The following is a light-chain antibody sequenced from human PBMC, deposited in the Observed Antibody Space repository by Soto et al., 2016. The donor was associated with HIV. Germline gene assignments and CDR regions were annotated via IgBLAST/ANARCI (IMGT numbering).Light chain of an antibody. CDR3: QQYYNVPLT. Sequence: DIQMTQSPSSLSASVGDRVTITCQASHDISNYLSWYHQKPGEAPKLLIYDASNLETGVPSRFSGSGSGTDLTFTISSPQPEDIATYYCQQYYNVPLTFGGGTKMEIK. J-gene: IGKJ4*01. V-gene: IGKV1-33*01. CDR1: HDISNY. CDR2: DAS.